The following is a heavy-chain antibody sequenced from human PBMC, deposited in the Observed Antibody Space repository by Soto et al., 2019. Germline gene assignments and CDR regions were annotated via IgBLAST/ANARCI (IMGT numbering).Heavy chain of an antibody. CDR2: IYSGGST. J-gene: IGHJ5*02. D-gene: IGHD6-13*01. V-gene: IGHV3-53*01. CDR3: TRDASRDSSARGWFDP. Sequence: PGGSLILSCAASGFTVSSNYMSWVRQAPGKGLEWVSVIYSGGSTYYADSVKGRFTISRDNSKNSLHLQMNSLRAEDTAVYYCTRDASRDSSARGWFDPWGPGTLVTVSS. CDR1: GFTVSSNY.